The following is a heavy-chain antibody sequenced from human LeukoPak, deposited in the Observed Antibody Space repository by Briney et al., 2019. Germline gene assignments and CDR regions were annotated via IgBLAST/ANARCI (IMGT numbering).Heavy chain of an antibody. CDR1: GFTFSSYE. CDR2: ISSRGSTI. Sequence: PGGSLRLSCAASGFTFSSYEMNWVRQAPGKGLEWVSYISSRGSTIYYADSVKGRFTISRDNARNSLYLQMNSLRAEDTAVYYCARLDYYGSGSYFDYWGQGTLVTVSS. J-gene: IGHJ4*02. CDR3: ARLDYYGSGSYFDY. D-gene: IGHD3-10*01. V-gene: IGHV3-48*03.